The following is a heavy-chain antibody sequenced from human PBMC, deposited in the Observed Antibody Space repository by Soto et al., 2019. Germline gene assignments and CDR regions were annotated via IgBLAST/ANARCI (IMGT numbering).Heavy chain of an antibody. CDR2: ISAYNGNT. Sequence: ASVKVSCKASGYTFTSYGISWVRQAPGQGLEWMGWISAYNGNTNYAQKLQGRVTMTTDTSTDTAYMELSSLRSEDTAVYYCATGRDWFQKGVLDYWGQGTLVTVSS. J-gene: IGHJ4*02. D-gene: IGHD3-9*01. CDR1: GYTFTSYG. V-gene: IGHV1-18*01. CDR3: ATGRDWFQKGVLDY.